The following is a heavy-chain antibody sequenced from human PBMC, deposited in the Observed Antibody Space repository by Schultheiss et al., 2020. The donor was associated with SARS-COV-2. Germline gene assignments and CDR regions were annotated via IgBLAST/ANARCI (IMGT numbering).Heavy chain of an antibody. J-gene: IGHJ5*02. CDR3: ARAVAGTALGFDP. CDR1: GFTVSSNY. D-gene: IGHD6-19*01. Sequence: GGSLRLSCAASGFTVSSNYMSWVRQAPGKGLEWVSAISGSGGSTYYADSVKGRFTISRDNAKNSLYLQMNSLRAEDTAVYYCARAVAGTALGFDPWGQGTLVTVSS. CDR2: ISGSGGST. V-gene: IGHV3-11*04.